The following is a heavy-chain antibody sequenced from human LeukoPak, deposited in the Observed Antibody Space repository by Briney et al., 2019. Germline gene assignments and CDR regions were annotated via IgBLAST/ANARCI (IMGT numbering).Heavy chain of an antibody. CDR3: ARLTRNTWRGQAFDY. V-gene: IGHV3-21*01. CDR1: GFTFSSYS. Sequence: GGSLRLSCAASGFTFSSYSMNWVRQAPGKGLEWVSSISSSSSYIYYADSVKGRFTISRDNAKNSLYLQMNSLRAEDTAVYYCARLTRNTWRGQAFDYWGQGTLVTVSS. D-gene: IGHD1-20*01. CDR2: ISSSSSYI. J-gene: IGHJ4*02.